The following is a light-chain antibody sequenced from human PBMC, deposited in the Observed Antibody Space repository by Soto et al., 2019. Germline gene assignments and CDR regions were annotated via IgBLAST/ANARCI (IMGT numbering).Light chain of an antibody. CDR3: KQLFDSPIT. CDR2: AAS. J-gene: IGKJ5*01. V-gene: IGKV1-9*01. CDR1: QVISTS. Sequence: DIQLTQSPSSLSPSIGESVTITCRASQVISTSLAWYQVKPGKAPKLLIYAASTLESGVPSRFSATVSGTEFSLTITSLQPEDFATYYCKQLFDSPITVGQGTRLEI.